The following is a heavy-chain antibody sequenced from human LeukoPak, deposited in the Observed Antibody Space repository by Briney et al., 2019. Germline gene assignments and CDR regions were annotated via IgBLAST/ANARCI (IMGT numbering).Heavy chain of an antibody. CDR2: ISSSSSYI. CDR3: AKRGRDSSSSNDY. Sequence: MTGGSLRLSCAASGFTFSSYSMNWVRQAPGKGLEWVSSISSSSSYIYYADSVKGRFTISRDNAKNSLYLQMNSLRAEDTAVYYCAKRGRDSSSSNDYWGQGTLVTVSS. CDR1: GFTFSSYS. J-gene: IGHJ4*02. V-gene: IGHV3-21*01. D-gene: IGHD6-6*01.